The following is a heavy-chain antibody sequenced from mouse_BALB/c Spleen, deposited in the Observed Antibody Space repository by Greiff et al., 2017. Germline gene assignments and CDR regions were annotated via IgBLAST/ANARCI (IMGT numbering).Heavy chain of an antibody. CDR3: ARPVGYAMDY. CDR2: INSNGGST. Sequence: EVQGVESGGGLVQPGGSLKLSCAASGFTFSSYGMSWVRQTPDKRLELVATINSNGGSTYYPDSVKGRFTISRDNAKNTLYLQMSSLKSEDTAMYYCARPVGYAMDYWGQGTSVTVSS. CDR1: GFTFSSYG. J-gene: IGHJ4*01. V-gene: IGHV5-6-3*01.